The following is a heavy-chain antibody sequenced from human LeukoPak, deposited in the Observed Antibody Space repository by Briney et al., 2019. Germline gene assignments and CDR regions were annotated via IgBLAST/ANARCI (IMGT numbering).Heavy chain of an antibody. D-gene: IGHD1-1*01. CDR1: GFTFSIYS. CDR3: ARDQRATASTGSYFDY. CDR2: ITSNSASI. V-gene: IGHV3-21*01. Sequence: PGGSLRLSCAASGFTFSIYSMDWVRQAPGRGLEWVSSITSNSASIYYADSVKGRFTISRDNAKNSLSLQMNSLRAEDTAVYYCARDQRATASTGSYFDYWGRGTVVTLSS. J-gene: IGHJ4*02.